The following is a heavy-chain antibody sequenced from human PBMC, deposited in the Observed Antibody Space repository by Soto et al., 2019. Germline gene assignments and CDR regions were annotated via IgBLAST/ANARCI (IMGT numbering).Heavy chain of an antibody. CDR3: ARDRGGDLKAFDI. CDR1: GFTFSSYS. D-gene: IGHD3-10*01. Sequence: EVQLVESGGGLVKPGGSLRLSCAASGFTFSSYSMNWVRQAPGKGLEWVSSISSSSSYIYYADLVKGRFTISRDNAKNSLHPQMNRLGAEETAVYYCARDRGGDLKAFDIWGQGTMVTVSS. J-gene: IGHJ3*02. CDR2: ISSSSSYI. V-gene: IGHV3-21*01.